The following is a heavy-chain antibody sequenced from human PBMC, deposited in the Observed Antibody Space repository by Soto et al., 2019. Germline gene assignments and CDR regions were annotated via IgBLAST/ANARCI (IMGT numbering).Heavy chain of an antibody. CDR3: ARTIEGYFDY. CDR2: ISYDGSNK. CDR1: GFTFSSYA. V-gene: IGHV3-30-3*01. Sequence: GGSLRLSCAASGFTFSSYAMHWVRQAPGKGLEWVAVISYDGSNKYYADSVKGRFTISRDNSKNTLYLQMNSLRAEDTAVYYCARTIEGYFDYWGQGTLVTVSS. J-gene: IGHJ4*02.